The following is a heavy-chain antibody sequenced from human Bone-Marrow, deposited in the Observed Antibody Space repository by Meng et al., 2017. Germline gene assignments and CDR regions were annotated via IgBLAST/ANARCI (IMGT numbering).Heavy chain of an antibody. J-gene: IGHJ6*02. Sequence: GSMLVSSTQSLTLICTYSGFSLSTSGMCVIWVRQPPGKALEWLAVIDCDDEKYYSTSLKTRLTISKHTSKNEVVLAMTNMDPVDTATYYCARSQTVRNYYYGMDVWGQGTTVTVSS. CDR2: IDCDDEK. V-gene: IGHV2-70*20. CDR1: GFSLSTSGMC. D-gene: IGHD3-10*01. CDR3: ARSQTVRNYYYGMDV.